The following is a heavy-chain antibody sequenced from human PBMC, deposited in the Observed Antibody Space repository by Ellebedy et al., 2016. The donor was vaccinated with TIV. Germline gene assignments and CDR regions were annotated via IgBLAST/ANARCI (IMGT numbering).Heavy chain of an antibody. D-gene: IGHD6-13*01. J-gene: IGHJ6*02. CDR3: AKVLAAAGTRYYGMDV. Sequence: GGSLRLXCAASGFTFSSYGMHWVRQAPGKGLEWVAVISYDGSNKYYADSVKGRFTISRDNSKNTLYLQMNSLRAEDTAVYYCAKVLAAAGTRYYGMDVWGQGTTVTVSS. CDR2: ISYDGSNK. V-gene: IGHV3-30*18. CDR1: GFTFSSYG.